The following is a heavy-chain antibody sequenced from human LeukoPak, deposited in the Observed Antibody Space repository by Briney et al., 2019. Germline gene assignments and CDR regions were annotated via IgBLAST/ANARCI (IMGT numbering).Heavy chain of an antibody. V-gene: IGHV3-23*01. D-gene: IGHD3-10*01. Sequence: GGTLRLSCSASGFTFSSYAMSWVRQAPGKGLEWVSAIRASGGTAYYADSVKGRFTISGDNSKNTLYLQMNSLRAEDTAVYYCAKVWAHDGSGNPYWHFDLWGLGTLVTVSS. CDR2: IRASGGTA. CDR3: AKVWAHDGSGNPYWHFDL. J-gene: IGHJ2*01. CDR1: GFTFSSYA.